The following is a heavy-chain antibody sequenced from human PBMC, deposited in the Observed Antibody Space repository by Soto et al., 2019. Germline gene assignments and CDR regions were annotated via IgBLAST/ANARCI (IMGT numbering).Heavy chain of an antibody. CDR2: INPSGGST. J-gene: IGHJ6*03. CDR3: ARDLYSSSSAHYYYYYMYV. CDR1: GYTFTSYY. V-gene: IGHV1-46*03. Sequence: QVQLVQSGAEVKKPGASVKVSCKASGYTFTSYYMHWVRQAPGQGLEWMGIINPSGGSTSYEQKFHGTVTMTRDTSTSTVYMELSSLRSEDTAVYYCARDLYSSSSAHYYYYYMYVWGKGTTVTVSS. D-gene: IGHD6-6*01.